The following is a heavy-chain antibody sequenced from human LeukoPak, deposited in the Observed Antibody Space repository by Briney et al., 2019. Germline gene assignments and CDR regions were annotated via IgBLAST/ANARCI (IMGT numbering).Heavy chain of an antibody. V-gene: IGHV4-59*12. CDR2: IYYSGST. D-gene: IGHD4-17*01. CDR3: ARSYGDVDY. CDR1: GGSISSYY. Sequence: SETLSLTCTVSGGSISSYYWSWIRQPPGKGLEWIGYIYYSGSTNYNPSLKRRLTISIDTSKNQFSLKLSSVTAADTAVYYCARSYGDVDYWGQGTLVTVFS. J-gene: IGHJ4*02.